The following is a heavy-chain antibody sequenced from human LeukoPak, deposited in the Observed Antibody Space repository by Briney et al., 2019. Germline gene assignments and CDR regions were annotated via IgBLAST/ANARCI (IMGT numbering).Heavy chain of an antibody. CDR3: AKASLAARTYNSWFDP. J-gene: IGHJ5*02. V-gene: IGHV3-23*01. Sequence: GGSLRLSCAASGFTFSSYAMSWVRQAPGKGLEWVSAISGSGGSTYYADSVKGRFTISRDNSKNTLYLQMNSLRAEDTAVYYCAKASLAARTYNSWFDPWGQGTLVTVSS. CDR2: ISGSGGST. CDR1: GFTFSSYA. D-gene: IGHD1-26*01.